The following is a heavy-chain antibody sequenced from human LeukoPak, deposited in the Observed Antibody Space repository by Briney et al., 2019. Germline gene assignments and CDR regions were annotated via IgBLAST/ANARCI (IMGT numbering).Heavy chain of an antibody. V-gene: IGHV4-4*02. D-gene: IGHD4-17*01. CDR1: GGSISSSNW. CDR2: IYHSGST. J-gene: IGHJ4*02. Sequence: SGTLSLTCAVSGGSISSSNWWSWVRQPPGKGLAWIGEIYHSGSTNYNPSLKSRVTISVDKSKNQFSLKLSSVTAADTAVYYCARVRQATVTYFDYWGQGTLVTVSS. CDR3: ARVRQATVTYFDY.